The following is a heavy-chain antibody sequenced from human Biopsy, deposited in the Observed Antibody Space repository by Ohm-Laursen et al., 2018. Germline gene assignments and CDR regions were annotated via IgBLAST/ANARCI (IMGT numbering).Heavy chain of an antibody. V-gene: IGHV1-69*06. D-gene: IGHD3-9*01. CDR3: ATKLTGYFHH. CDR1: GGTFTNYA. J-gene: IGHJ1*01. CDR2: NIPILGTG. Sequence: SSVKVSCKASGGTFTNYAISWVRQAPGQGLEWLGGNIPILGTGNYAQKFQDRVTVAADTSTSTATMELRSLRSDDTAVYYCATKLTGYFHHWGQGTLVIVSS.